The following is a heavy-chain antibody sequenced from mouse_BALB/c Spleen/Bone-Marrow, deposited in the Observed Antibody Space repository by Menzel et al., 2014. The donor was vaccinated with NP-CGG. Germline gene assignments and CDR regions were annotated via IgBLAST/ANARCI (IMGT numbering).Heavy chain of an antibody. D-gene: IGHD2-4*01. CDR1: GFTFSNFG. J-gene: IGHJ4*01. CDR3: SRGEDYDGYAMDY. V-gene: IGHV5-17*02. CDR2: ISGGSSSI. Sequence: EVKLVESGGGLVQPGGSRKLSCAASGFTFSNFGMHWVRQAPEEGLEWVAYISGGSSSIYYGDTVKGRFTISRDNPKNTLFLQMTSLRSEDTAMYFCSRGEDYDGYAMDYWGQGTSITVSS.